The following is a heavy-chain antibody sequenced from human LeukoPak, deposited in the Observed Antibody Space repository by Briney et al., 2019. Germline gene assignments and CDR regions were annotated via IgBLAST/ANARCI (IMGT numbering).Heavy chain of an antibody. CDR1: GFTFSSYA. V-gene: IGHV3-53*01. CDR2: IYRDDTT. Sequence: GSLRLSCAASGFTFSSYAMSWVRQAPGKGLEWVSVIYRDDTTYYADSVKGRFTISRDNSKNTLYLQMSSLRAEDTAVYYCARAAYDSGSYIVNHDYWGQGTLVTVSS. CDR3: ARAAYDSGSYIVNHDY. D-gene: IGHD3-22*01. J-gene: IGHJ4*02.